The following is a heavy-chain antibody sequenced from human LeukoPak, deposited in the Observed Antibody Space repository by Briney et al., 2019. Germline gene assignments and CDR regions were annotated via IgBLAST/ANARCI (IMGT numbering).Heavy chain of an antibody. CDR3: ARGPRYFDWSPSDY. CDR1: GFTFSSYW. V-gene: IGHV3-74*01. Sequence: PGGSLRLSCAVSGFTFSSYWMHWVRPAPGKGLVWVSCTNSDGSSTSYADSVTGRFTTSRDNAKNTLYQQMNSLRAEDTAVYYCARGPRYFDWSPSDYWGEGTLVTVPA. J-gene: IGHJ4*02. D-gene: IGHD3-9*01. CDR2: TNSDGSST.